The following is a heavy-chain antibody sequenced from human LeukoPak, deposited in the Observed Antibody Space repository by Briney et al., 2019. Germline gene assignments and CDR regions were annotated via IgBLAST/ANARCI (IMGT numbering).Heavy chain of an antibody. V-gene: IGHV1-69*13. CDR1: GGTFSSYA. CDR2: IIPIFSTA. J-gene: IGHJ3*02. Sequence: SVKVSCKASGGTFSSYAISWVRQAPGQGLEWMGGIIPIFSTANYAQKFQGRVTITADESTSTAYMELSSLRPESPAVYYCAMRAVAGPPPDAFDIWGQGTMVTVSS. D-gene: IGHD6-19*01. CDR3: AMRAVAGPPPDAFDI.